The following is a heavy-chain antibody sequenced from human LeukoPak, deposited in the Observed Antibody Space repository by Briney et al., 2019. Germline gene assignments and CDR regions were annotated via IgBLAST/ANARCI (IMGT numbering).Heavy chain of an antibody. D-gene: IGHD3-3*01. V-gene: IGHV3-7*05. J-gene: IGHJ4*02. Sequence: GGSLRLSCTASGFTFISHWTAWVRQAPGKGLEWVANIKQDGSEIHYVDSVKGRFTISRGNTKNSLYLQMNSLRAEDTAVYYCARILRNDAYFDYWGQGTPVTVSS. CDR2: IKQDGSEI. CDR1: GFTFISHW. CDR3: ARILRNDAYFDY.